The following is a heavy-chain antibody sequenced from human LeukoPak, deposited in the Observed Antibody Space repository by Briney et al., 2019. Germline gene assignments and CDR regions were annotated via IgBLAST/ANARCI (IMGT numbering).Heavy chain of an antibody. CDR3: ARGSPPRRNYDSRGYYSYYFDY. V-gene: IGHV1-18*01. Sequence: GASVKVSCKASGYTFTSHGISWVRQAPGQGLEWMGWISAYNSNAKYAQKVQGRVTMITDTSTSTAYMELRSLRSDDTAVYYCARGSPPRRNYDSRGYYSYYFDYWGRGTLVTVSS. J-gene: IGHJ4*02. CDR2: ISAYNSNA. CDR1: GYTFTSHG. D-gene: IGHD3-22*01.